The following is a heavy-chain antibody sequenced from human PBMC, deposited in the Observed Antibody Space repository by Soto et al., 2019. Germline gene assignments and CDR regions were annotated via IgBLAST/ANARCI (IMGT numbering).Heavy chain of an antibody. Sequence: QGQLVESGGGLVKPGGALRLACASSGVTFSDHYMSWLRRSPGKGPEFLSYISPRTTYKNYADSGKGRFTISRDNAKNSLYLKLNSLRAEDTAIYYCSRGGGGGLFDLWGQGTFVTVSS. CDR3: SRGGGGGLFDL. J-gene: IGHJ4*02. V-gene: IGHV3-11*06. CDR1: GVTFSDHY. CDR2: ISPRTTYK. D-gene: IGHD2-21*01.